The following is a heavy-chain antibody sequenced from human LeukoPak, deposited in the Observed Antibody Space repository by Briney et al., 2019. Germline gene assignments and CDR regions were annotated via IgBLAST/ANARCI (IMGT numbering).Heavy chain of an antibody. CDR3: ARFIAAPYYFDY. CDR2: ISSSRSYI. Sequence: KAGGSLRLSCAASGFTFSSYSMSWVRQAPGKGLEWVSFISSSRSYIYYADSVKGRFTISRDSAKNPLYLQMNSLRAEDTAVYYCARFIAAPYYFDYWGRGTLDTVSS. D-gene: IGHD6-13*01. CDR1: GFTFSSYS. J-gene: IGHJ4*02. V-gene: IGHV3-21*01.